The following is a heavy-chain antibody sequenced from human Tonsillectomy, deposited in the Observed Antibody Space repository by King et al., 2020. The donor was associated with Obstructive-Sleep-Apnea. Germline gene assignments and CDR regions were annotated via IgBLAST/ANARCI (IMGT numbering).Heavy chain of an antibody. CDR1: GYTFTSYG. D-gene: IGHD6-13*01. Sequence: QLVQSGVEVKKPGASVKVSCKASGYTFTSYGITWVRLAPGQGFEWMGWISVYNGDTKYAQKFQGRVTMTTDTSTNTAYMELRSLRSDDTAVYYCARYAYAAVGSTDYFDYWGQGTLVTVSS. J-gene: IGHJ4*02. V-gene: IGHV1-18*04. CDR3: ARYAYAAVGSTDYFDY. CDR2: ISVYNGDT.